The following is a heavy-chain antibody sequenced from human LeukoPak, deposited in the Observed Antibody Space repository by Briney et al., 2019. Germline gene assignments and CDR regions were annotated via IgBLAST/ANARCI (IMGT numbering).Heavy chain of an antibody. J-gene: IGHJ4*02. D-gene: IGHD4-11*01. CDR2: IGGRGGST. CDR3: ATDDYRGLGY. Sequence: GGSLRLSCAASGFTFSSHAMAWVRQAPGKGLEWVSAIGGRGGSTYYADSVKGRFTISRDNAKSTLYLQMNSLRAEDTAVYYCATDDYRGLGYWGQGTLVTVSS. V-gene: IGHV3-23*01. CDR1: GFTFSSHA.